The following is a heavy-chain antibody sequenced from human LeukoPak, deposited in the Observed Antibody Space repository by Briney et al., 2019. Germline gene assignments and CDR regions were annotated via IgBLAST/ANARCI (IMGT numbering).Heavy chain of an antibody. CDR2: IWYDGSNK. D-gene: IGHD1-26*01. CDR1: GFTFSSYG. CDR3: ASERSSAEAASAFDY. J-gene: IGHJ4*02. V-gene: IGHV3-33*01. Sequence: GGSLRLSCAASGFTFSSYGVHWVRQAPGKGLEWVAVIWYDGSNKYYADSVKGRFTISRDNSKNTLYLQMNSLRAEDTAVYYCASERSSAEAASAFDYWGQGTLVTVSS.